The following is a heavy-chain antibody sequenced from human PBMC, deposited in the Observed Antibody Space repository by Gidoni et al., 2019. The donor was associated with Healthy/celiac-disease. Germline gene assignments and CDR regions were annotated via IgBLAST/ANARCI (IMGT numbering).Heavy chain of an antibody. CDR2: ISSSSSYI. J-gene: IGHJ4*02. CDR1: GFHFSSYS. V-gene: IGHV3-21*01. CDR3: ASDSPSFDSRGYYNDY. Sequence: EVQLVESGGGLVKPGGSLRLSCAASGFHFSSYSLNWVRQAPGKGLEWVSSISSSSSYIYYADSVKGRFTISRDNAKNSLYLQMNSLRAEDTAVYYCASDSPSFDSRGYYNDYWGQGTLVTVSS. D-gene: IGHD3-22*01.